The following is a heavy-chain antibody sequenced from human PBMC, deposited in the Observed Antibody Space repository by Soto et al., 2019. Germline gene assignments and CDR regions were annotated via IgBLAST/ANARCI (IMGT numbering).Heavy chain of an antibody. J-gene: IGHJ5*02. V-gene: IGHV4-34*01. Sequence: SETLSLTCAVYGGSFSGYYWSWIHQPPGKGLEWTGEINHSGSTNYNPSLKSRVTVSVDTSKNQFSLKLSSVTAADTAVYYCARPHGGSSGWDNWFDPWGQGTLVTVSS. CDR1: GGSFSGYY. CDR3: ARPHGGSSGWDNWFDP. D-gene: IGHD6-25*01. CDR2: INHSGST.